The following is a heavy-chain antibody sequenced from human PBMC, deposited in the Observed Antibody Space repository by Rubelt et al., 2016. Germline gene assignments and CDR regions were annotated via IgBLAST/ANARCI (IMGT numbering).Heavy chain of an antibody. CDR2: ISAYNGYT. V-gene: IGHV1-18*04. CDR1: GYTFTGYY. D-gene: IGHD5-18*01. J-gene: IGHJ4*02. Sequence: QVQLVQSGAEVKKPGASVKVSCKASGYTFTGYYMHWVRQAPGQGLEWRGWISAYNGYTNDAQKRQGRVTMTTDTSTSTAYMELRSLRSDDTAVYYCARGGYSYGADYWGQGTLVTVSS. CDR3: ARGGYSYGADY.